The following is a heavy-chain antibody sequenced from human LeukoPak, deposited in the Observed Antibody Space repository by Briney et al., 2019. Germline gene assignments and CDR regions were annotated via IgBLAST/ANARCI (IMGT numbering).Heavy chain of an antibody. CDR1: GFSFSTYN. V-gene: IGHV3-53*01. D-gene: IGHD3-22*01. Sequence: GGSLRLSCEASGFSFSTYNMNWVRQAPGKGLEWVSVIHSDGNTYYADSVKGRFTISRDNSKNTLYLQMNSLRAEDTAVYYCARDANYYDSSANYYYYMDVWGKGTTVTISS. CDR3: ARDANYYDSSANYYYYMDV. J-gene: IGHJ6*03. CDR2: IHSDGNT.